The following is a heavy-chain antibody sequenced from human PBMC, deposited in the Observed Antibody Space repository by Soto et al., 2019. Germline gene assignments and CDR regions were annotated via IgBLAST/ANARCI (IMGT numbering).Heavy chain of an antibody. V-gene: IGHV4-39*01. CDR1: GGSISSSSYY. CDR2: IYYSGST. D-gene: IGHD2-15*01. J-gene: IGHJ4*02. Sequence: QLQLQESGPGLVKPSETLSLTCTVSGGSISSSSYYWGWIRQPPGKGLGWIGRIYYSGSTYYNPSLKSRVPISVDTSTNQFYLKLSSLTAADTAVYYCARHTPAISISDHWGPGTLVTVSS. CDR3: ARHTPAISISDH.